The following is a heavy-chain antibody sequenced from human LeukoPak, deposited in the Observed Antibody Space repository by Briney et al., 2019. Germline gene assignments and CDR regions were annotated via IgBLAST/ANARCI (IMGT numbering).Heavy chain of an antibody. Sequence: GASVKVSFKASGGTFISYAISWVRQAPGQGLEWMGGIIPIFGTANCAQKFQGRVTITADESTSTACMELSSLRSEDTAVYYCARDGIAVAASGFDYWGQGTLVTVSS. V-gene: IGHV1-69*13. D-gene: IGHD6-19*01. CDR1: GGTFISYA. CDR3: ARDGIAVAASGFDY. CDR2: IIPIFGTA. J-gene: IGHJ4*02.